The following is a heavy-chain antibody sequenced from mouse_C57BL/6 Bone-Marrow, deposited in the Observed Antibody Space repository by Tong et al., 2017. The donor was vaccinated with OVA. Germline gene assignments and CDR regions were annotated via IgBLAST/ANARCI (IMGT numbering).Heavy chain of an antibody. CDR1: GFTFSDYG. CDR3: ARRITRYFDG. Sequence: EVQLQESGGGLVKPGGSLKLSCAASGFTFSDYGTHWVRQAPEKGLEWVAYISSGSSTIYYADTVKGRFTVSRDNAKNTVFLQMTSQRYEDTAMYCCARRITRYFDGWGRGTTLTVSS. V-gene: IGHV5-17*01. CDR2: ISSGSSTI. J-gene: IGHJ1*03.